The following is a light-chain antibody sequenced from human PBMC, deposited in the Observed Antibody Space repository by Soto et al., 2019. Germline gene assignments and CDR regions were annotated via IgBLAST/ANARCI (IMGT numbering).Light chain of an antibody. CDR2: GAS. J-gene: IGKJ5*01. V-gene: IGKV3D-15*01. CDR3: QHYNNWST. Sequence: EIVMTQSPATLSVSPGERATLSCRASQSVSSNLAWYQQKPGQAPRLLIYGASTRATGIPARFSGSGSGTEFTLTISSLQSEDFAVYYCQHYNNWSTFGQGTRLEIK. CDR1: QSVSSN.